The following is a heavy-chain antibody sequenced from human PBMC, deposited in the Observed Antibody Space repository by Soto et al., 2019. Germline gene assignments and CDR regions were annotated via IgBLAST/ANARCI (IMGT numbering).Heavy chain of an antibody. CDR3: ARGVYGGSAPYYYYGMDV. V-gene: IGHV1-46*01. CDR1: GYTFTIYY. D-gene: IGHD2-15*01. J-gene: IGHJ6*02. Sequence: ASVKASCKASGYTFTIYYMHWVRQAPGQGPEWMGIINPSGGSTSYAQKFQGRVTMTRDTSTSTVYMELSSLRSEDTAVYYCARGVYGGSAPYYYYGMDVWGQGTTVTVSS. CDR2: INPSGGST.